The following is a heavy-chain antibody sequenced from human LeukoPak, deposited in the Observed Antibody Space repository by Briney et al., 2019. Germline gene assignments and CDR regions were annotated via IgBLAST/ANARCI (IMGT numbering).Heavy chain of an antibody. V-gene: IGHV3-23*01. D-gene: IGHD3-3*01. J-gene: IGHJ6*03. CDR3: AKGGPAKGGYYDFWSGYYGHYYYMDV. Sequence: GGSLRLSCAASGFTFSSYAMSWVRQAPGKGLEWVSAISGSGGSTYYADSVKGRFTISRDNSKNTLYLQMNSLRAEGTAVYYCAKGGPAKGGYYDFWSGYYGHYYYMDVWGKGTTVTVSS. CDR1: GFTFSSYA. CDR2: ISGSGGST.